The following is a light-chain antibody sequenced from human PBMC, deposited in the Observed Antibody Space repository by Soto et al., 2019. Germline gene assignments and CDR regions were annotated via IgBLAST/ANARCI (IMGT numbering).Light chain of an antibody. J-gene: IGKJ2*03. CDR3: QQYGNSPRYS. Sequence: EIVLTQSPGTLSVSLGERATLSCRASQSVSSNYLAWYQQKPGQAPRLLIYATSNSATGIPDRFSGSGSGTDFTLTISRLEPEDFAVYYYQQYGNSPRYSFGQGTKLEIK. CDR2: ATS. CDR1: QSVSSNY. V-gene: IGKV3-20*01.